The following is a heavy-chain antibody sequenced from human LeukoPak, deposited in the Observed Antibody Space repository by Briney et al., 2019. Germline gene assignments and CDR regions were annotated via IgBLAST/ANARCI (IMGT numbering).Heavy chain of an antibody. CDR2: ISSSSSYI. Sequence: GGSLRLSCAASGFTLSGYRMNWVRQAPGKGLEWVSSISSSSSYIYYADSVKGRVTISRDNAKNSLYLQMNSLRAEDTAVYYCARGDYYDFQLDYWGQGTLVTVSS. V-gene: IGHV3-21*01. CDR1: GFTLSGYR. D-gene: IGHD3-22*01. J-gene: IGHJ4*02. CDR3: ARGDYYDFQLDY.